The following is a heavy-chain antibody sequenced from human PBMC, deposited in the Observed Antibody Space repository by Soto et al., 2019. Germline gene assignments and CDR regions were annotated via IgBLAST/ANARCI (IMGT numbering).Heavy chain of an antibody. D-gene: IGHD2-15*01. CDR1: VGTFSSGA. Sequence: VPVSCETSVGTFSSGAISWGRQADGQRLEALGAIIPIFGTAKYAKKVQGRVTITADTSTSTASMELSSLRSEDTAVQYCARDITRWPHRAFASWGQETMVTVSS. J-gene: IGHJ3*02. CDR3: ARDITRWPHRAFAS. V-gene: IGHV1-69*06. CDR2: IIPIFGTA.